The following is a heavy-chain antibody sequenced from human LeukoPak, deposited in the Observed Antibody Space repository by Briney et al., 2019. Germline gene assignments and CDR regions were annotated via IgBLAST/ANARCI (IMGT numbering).Heavy chain of an antibody. Sequence: SGTLSLTCTVSGGSISSSSYYWGWIRQPPGKGREWVGSIYYSGSTYYNPSLKGRVTISVDTSKNQFSLKLSSVTAADTAVYYCARPWVSVAGTSHDDYWGQGTLVTVSS. D-gene: IGHD6-19*01. V-gene: IGHV4-39*01. CDR2: IYYSGST. CDR1: GGSISSSSYY. J-gene: IGHJ4*02. CDR3: ARPWVSVAGTSHDDY.